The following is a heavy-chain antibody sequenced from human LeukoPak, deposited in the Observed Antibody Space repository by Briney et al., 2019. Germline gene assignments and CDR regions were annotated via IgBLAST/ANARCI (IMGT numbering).Heavy chain of an antibody. CDR2: INWNGGST. J-gene: IGHJ6*03. V-gene: IGHV3-20*04. CDR3: AREGGTGLYYYYYYYIDV. D-gene: IGHD1-26*01. CDR1: GFTFDDYG. Sequence: GGSLRLSCAASGFTFDDYGMSWVRQAPGKGLEWVSGINWNGGSTGYADSVKGRFTIARDNAKNSLYLQMNSLRAEDTALYYCAREGGTGLYYYYYYYIDVWGKGTTVTVSS.